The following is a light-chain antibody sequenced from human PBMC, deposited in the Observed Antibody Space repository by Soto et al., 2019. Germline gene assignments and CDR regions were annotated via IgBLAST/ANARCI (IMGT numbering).Light chain of an antibody. Sequence: DIQMTQSPSSLSASVGDRVTITCRASQSISSYLNWYQQKPRKAPELLIYAASSLQSGVPSRFSGSGSGTDFTRTISRLQPEDFATYYCQQSYSIPFTFGQGTSLEIK. CDR1: QSISSY. CDR2: AAS. V-gene: IGKV1-39*01. CDR3: QQSYSIPFT. J-gene: IGKJ2*01.